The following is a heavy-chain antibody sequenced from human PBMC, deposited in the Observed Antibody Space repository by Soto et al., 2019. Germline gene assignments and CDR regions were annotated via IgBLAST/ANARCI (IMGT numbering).Heavy chain of an antibody. CDR1: GFTFNNYA. Sequence: EVQLLESGGGLVQPGGSLRLSCAASGFTFNNYAMTWVRQAPVKGLEWVSAISGGGDTTSYADSVKGRFTVSRDGSKNTLYLQMSSLRAEDTALYYCAKGRGGSGSLTPRVDFWGQGNLVTVSS. V-gene: IGHV3-23*01. CDR3: AKGRGGSGSLTPRVDF. CDR2: ISGGGDTT. J-gene: IGHJ4*02. D-gene: IGHD3-10*01.